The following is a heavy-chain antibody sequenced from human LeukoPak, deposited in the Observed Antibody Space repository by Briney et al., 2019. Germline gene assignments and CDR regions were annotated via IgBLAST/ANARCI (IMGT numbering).Heavy chain of an antibody. Sequence: ASVKVSFKASGYTFTGYYMHWVRQAPGQGLEWMGWINPNSGGTDYAQKFQGRVTMTRDTSISTAYMELSRLRSDDTAVYYCARVRPGIAAAGNLAWFDPWGQGTLVTVSS. D-gene: IGHD6-13*01. CDR1: GYTFTGYY. J-gene: IGHJ5*02. CDR3: ARVRPGIAAAGNLAWFDP. CDR2: INPNSGGT. V-gene: IGHV1-2*02.